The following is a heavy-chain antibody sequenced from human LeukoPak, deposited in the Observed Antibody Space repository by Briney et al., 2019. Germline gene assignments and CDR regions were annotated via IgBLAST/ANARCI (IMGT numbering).Heavy chain of an antibody. J-gene: IGHJ5*02. CDR1: GFTVSSNY. CDR2: IYSSGST. CDR3: ARNQPSGWYGSWFDL. D-gene: IGHD6-19*01. Sequence: GGSLRLSCAASGFTVSSNYMSWVRQAPGKGLEGVSIIYSSGSTYYTDSVKGRFTISRDNSKNTLYLQMNSLRAEDTAVYYCARNQPSGWYGSWFDLWGQGTLVPVSS. V-gene: IGHV3-53*01.